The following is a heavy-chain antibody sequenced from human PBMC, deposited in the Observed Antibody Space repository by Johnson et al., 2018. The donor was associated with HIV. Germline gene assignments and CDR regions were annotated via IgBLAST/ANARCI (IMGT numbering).Heavy chain of an antibody. CDR2: INWKGGSP. J-gene: IGHJ3*02. Sequence: VQLVESGGGVVQPGRSLRLSCAASGFTFSNYAMHWVRQAPGKGLEWVSGINWKGGSPGYADSVKGRFTISRDNSKNSVYLQMNNLRAEDTAVYYCARRLSPDSFDIWGQGTMVTVSS. CDR1: GFTFSNYA. V-gene: IGHV3-20*04. CDR3: ARRLSPDSFDI. D-gene: IGHD2/OR15-2a*01.